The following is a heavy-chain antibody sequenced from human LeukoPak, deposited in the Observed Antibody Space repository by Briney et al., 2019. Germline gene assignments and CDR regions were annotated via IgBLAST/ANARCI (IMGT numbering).Heavy chain of an antibody. D-gene: IGHD3-9*01. CDR3: ARGLYVLRYFDWLLLGH. CDR1: GYTFTGYY. Sequence: ASVKVSCKASGYTFTGYYMHWVQQAPGQGLEWMGWINPNSGGTNYAQEFQGWVTMTRDTSISTAYMELSRLRSDDTAVCYCARGLYVLRYFDWLLLGHWGQGTLVTVSS. CDR2: INPNSGGT. V-gene: IGHV1-2*04. J-gene: IGHJ4*02.